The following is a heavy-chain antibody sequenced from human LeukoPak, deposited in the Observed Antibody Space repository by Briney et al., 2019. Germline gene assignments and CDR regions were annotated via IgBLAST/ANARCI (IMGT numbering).Heavy chain of an antibody. J-gene: IGHJ6*03. CDR2: ISAYNGNT. Sequence: ASVKVSCKASGYTFTSYGISWVRQAPGQGVEWMGWISAYNGNTNYAQKLQGRVTMTTDTSTSTAYMELRSLRSDDTAVYYCARYSSSWAEYYYYMDVWGKGTTVTVSS. CDR3: ARYSSSWAEYYYYMDV. D-gene: IGHD6-13*01. CDR1: GYTFTSYG. V-gene: IGHV1-18*01.